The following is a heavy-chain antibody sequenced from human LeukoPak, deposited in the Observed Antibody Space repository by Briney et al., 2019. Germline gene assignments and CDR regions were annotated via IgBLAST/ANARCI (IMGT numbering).Heavy chain of an antibody. CDR1: GLTFSAYA. V-gene: IGHV3-64D*09. J-gene: IGHJ4*02. Sequence: GGPLRLYCSASGLTFSAYAMYWVRQAPGKGLEYVSGISNNGGSSFYADSVKGRFTISRDNSKNTLYLQMSSLRAEDTAVYYCVKITSVTGGDCWGQGTRLTVSS. CDR2: ISNNGGSS. D-gene: IGHD1-14*01. CDR3: VKITSVTGGDC.